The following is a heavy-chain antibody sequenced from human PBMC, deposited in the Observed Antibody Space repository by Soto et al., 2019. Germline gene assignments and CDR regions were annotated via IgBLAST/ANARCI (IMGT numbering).Heavy chain of an antibody. CDR3: LRYCSSTSCYAGGNFDY. Sequence: GGPLRLSCTASGFTFISYAMSWVRKAPGKGLEWVSAISGSGGSTYYADSVKGRFTISRDNSKNALYLQMNSLRAEDTAVYYCLRYCSSTSCYAGGNFDYWGQGTLVTVSS. CDR1: GFTFISYA. CDR2: ISGSGGST. J-gene: IGHJ4*02. V-gene: IGHV3-23*01. D-gene: IGHD2-2*01.